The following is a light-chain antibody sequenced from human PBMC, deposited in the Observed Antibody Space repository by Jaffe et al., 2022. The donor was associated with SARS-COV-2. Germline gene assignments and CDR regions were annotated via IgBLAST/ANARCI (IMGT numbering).Light chain of an antibody. CDR1: SSNIGSNA. V-gene: IGLV1-44*01. CDR2: SND. J-gene: IGLJ1*01. CDR3: AAWDDSLNGYV. Sequence: QSVLTQPPSASGTPGQRVTISCSGSSSNIGSNAVSWYQQLPGTAPTLLIYSNDQRPSGVPDRFSGSKSGTSASLAISGLQPEDEADYHCAAWDDSLNGYVFGTGTKVTVL.